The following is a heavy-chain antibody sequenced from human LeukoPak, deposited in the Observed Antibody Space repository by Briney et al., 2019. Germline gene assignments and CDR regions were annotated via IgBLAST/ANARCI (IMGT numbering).Heavy chain of an antibody. CDR1: GFTFSSYE. CDR2: ISSSGSTI. D-gene: IGHD4-17*01. Sequence: GGSLRLSCAASGFTFSSYEMNWVRQAPGKGLEWVSYISSSGSTIYYADSVKGRFTISRDNAKNSLYLQMNSLRAEDTAVYYCASRYGDYIGVWFDPWGQGTLVTVSS. CDR3: ASRYGDYIGVWFDP. V-gene: IGHV3-48*03. J-gene: IGHJ5*02.